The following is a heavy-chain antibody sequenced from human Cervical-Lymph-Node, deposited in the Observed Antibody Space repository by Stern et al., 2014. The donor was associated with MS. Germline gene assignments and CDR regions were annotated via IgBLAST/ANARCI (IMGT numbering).Heavy chain of an antibody. CDR3: ARGIAIAVAGVSVY. D-gene: IGHD6-19*01. CDR2: ISSSSSYI. V-gene: IGHV3-21*01. Sequence: EVQLVESGGGLVKPGGSLRLSCAASGFTFSSYSMTWVRQAPGKGLEWVSSISSSSSYIYYADSVKGRFTISRDNAKNSLYLQMNSLRAEDTAVYYCARGIAIAVAGVSVYWGQGTLVTVSS. CDR1: GFTFSSYS. J-gene: IGHJ4*02.